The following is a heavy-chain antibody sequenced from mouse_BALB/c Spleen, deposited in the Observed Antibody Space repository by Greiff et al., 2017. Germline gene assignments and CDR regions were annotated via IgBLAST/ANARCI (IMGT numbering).Heavy chain of an antibody. CDR2: ISTYYGDA. J-gene: IGHJ3*01. Sequence: QVQLKESGAELVRPGVSVKISCKGSGYTFTDYAMHWVKQSHAKSLEWIGVISTYYGDASYNQKFKGKATMTVDKSSSTAYMELARLTSEDSAIYYCARWEGYDGAYWGQGTLVTVSA. D-gene: IGHD2-2*01. V-gene: IGHV1S137*01. CDR3: ARWEGYDGAY. CDR1: GYTFTDYA.